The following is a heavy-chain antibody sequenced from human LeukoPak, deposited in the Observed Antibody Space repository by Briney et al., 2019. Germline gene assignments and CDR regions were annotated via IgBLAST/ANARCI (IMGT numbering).Heavy chain of an antibody. V-gene: IGHV4-59*01. CDR2: VYYSGNT. CDR1: GGSTSSYY. J-gene: IGHJ4*02. D-gene: IGHD2-15*01. Sequence: PETLSLTCTVSGGSTSSYYWSWIRQPPGKGLEWIGYVYYSGNTNYNPSLKSRVTISVDTSKNQFSLNLRSVTAADTAVYYCARVGSGHFDYWGQGTLVTVSS. CDR3: ARVGSGHFDY.